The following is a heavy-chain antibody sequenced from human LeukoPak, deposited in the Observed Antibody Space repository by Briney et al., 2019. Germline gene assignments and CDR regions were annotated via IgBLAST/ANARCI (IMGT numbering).Heavy chain of an antibody. D-gene: IGHD2-2*01. CDR1: GFTFSSYE. CDR2: ISSSGSTI. J-gene: IGHJ5*02. Sequence: GGSLRLSCTASGFTFSSYEMNWVRQAPGKGLEWVSYISSSGSTIYYADSVKGRFTISRDNAKNSLYLQMNSLRAEDTAVYYCARTSRRHIVVVPAAHNWFDPWGQGTLVTVSS. V-gene: IGHV3-48*03. CDR3: ARTSRRHIVVVPAAHNWFDP.